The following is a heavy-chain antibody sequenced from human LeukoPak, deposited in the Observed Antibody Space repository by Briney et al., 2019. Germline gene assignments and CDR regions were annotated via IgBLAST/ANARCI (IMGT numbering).Heavy chain of an antibody. CDR3: ARTTKVRGNHLHDV. J-gene: IGHJ6*04. CDR1: GGSISSYY. Sequence: SETLSLTCTVSGGSISSYYWSWIRQPPGKGLEWIGCIYYSGYTNYKSSLKSRVTISVDTSKNQFSLKLSSVTAADTAVYYCARTTKVRGNHLHDVWGKGTTVTVSS. D-gene: IGHD3-10*01. V-gene: IGHV4-59*01. CDR2: IYYSGYT.